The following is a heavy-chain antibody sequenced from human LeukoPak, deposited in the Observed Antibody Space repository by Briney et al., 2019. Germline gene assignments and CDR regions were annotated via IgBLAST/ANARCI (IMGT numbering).Heavy chain of an antibody. D-gene: IGHD3-22*01. CDR3: ARGYYYDSSGYARGGFDY. CDR2: ISAYNGNT. J-gene: IGHJ4*02. Sequence: ASVKVSCKASGYTFTSYGISWVRQAPGQGLEWMGWISAYNGNTNYAQKLQGRVTMTTDTSTSTAYMELRSLRSDETDVYYCARGYYYDSSGYARGGFDYWGQGTLVTVSS. V-gene: IGHV1-18*01. CDR1: GYTFTSYG.